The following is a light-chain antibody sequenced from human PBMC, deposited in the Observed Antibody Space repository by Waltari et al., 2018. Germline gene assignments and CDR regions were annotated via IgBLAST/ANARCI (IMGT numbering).Light chain of an antibody. CDR2: VHSGGTQ. V-gene: IGLV4-69*01. CDR3: QTWGTGVHVV. J-gene: IGLJ2*01. Sequence: QVVLTQSPSASASRGASVKLTCTLSSGHSNYAIAWHQQQPGKGPRFLMKVHSGGTQFKGDGIPDRFTGSSSGSERYLTISSLQFDDEADYYCQTWGTGVHVVFGGGTKLTVL. CDR1: SGHSNYA.